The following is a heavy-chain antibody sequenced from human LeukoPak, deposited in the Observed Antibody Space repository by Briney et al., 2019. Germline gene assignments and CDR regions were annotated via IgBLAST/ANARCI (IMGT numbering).Heavy chain of an antibody. Sequence: PGGSLRPSCAASGFTFSSYAMHWVRQAPGKGLEWVSAISGSGGSTYYADSVKGRFTISRDNSKNTLYLQMNSLRAEDTAVYYCAKGESRYSYESQLDYWGQGTLVTVSS. CDR3: AKGESRYSYESQLDY. CDR1: GFTFSSYA. J-gene: IGHJ4*02. CDR2: ISGSGGST. D-gene: IGHD5-18*01. V-gene: IGHV3-23*01.